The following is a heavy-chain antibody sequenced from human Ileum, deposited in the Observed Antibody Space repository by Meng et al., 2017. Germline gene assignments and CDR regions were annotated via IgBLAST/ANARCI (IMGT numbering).Heavy chain of an antibody. Sequence: QWRRQRSGPRLVRPSETLSPACTVSGGSVSSGSYYWSWIRQPPGKGLEWIGHIYYSWSTNYNPSLKSRVTISVDMSKNQFSLKLNSVTAADTAIYFCARSSTSPASYFFDYWGQGTLVTVSS. J-gene: IGHJ4*02. CDR1: GGSVSSGSYY. D-gene: IGHD6-6*01. V-gene: IGHV4-61*01. CDR3: ARSSTSPASYFFDY. CDR2: IYYSWST.